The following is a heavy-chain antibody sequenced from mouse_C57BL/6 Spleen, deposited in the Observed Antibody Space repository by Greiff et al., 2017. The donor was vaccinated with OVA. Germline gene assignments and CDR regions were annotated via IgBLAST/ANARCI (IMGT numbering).Heavy chain of an antibody. D-gene: IGHD2-5*01. J-gene: IGHJ1*03. Sequence: VHVKQSGPELVKPGASVEMSCKASGYTFTDYNMHWVKQSHGKSLEWIGYINPNNGGTSYNQKFKGKATLTVNKSSSTAYMELRSLTSEDSAVYYCARSGYSNYWYFDVWGTGTTVTVSS. CDR2: INPNNGGT. CDR1: GYTFTDYN. V-gene: IGHV1-22*01. CDR3: ARSGYSNYWYFDV.